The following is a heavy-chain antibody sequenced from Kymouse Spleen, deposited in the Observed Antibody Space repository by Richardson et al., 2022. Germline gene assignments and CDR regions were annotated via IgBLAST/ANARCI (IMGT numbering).Heavy chain of an antibody. CDR1: GDSVSSNSAA. V-gene: IGHV6-1*01. D-gene: IGHD5-12*01. Sequence: QVQLQQSGPGLVKPSQTLSLTCAISGDSVSSNSAAWNWIRQSPSRGLEWLGRTYYRSKWYNDYAVSVKSRITINPDTSKNQFSLQLNSVTPEDTAVYYCAREGHVDIVATIPYYYYYGMDVWGQGTTVTVSS. J-gene: IGHJ6*02. CDR2: TYYRSKWYN. CDR3: AREGHVDIVATIPYYYYYGMDV.